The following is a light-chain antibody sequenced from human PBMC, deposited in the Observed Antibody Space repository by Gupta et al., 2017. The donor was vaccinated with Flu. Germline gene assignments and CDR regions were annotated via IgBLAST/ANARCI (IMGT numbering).Light chain of an antibody. V-gene: IGLV2-8*01. Sequence: QSALTQPPSPSVSPAQSVTIPCSVTSRDIRGYNYVSWYQQHPGNAPKLMIYEVNRRPSGVPDRFSGSKSGNTASLAVCGLQAEDEADYYCGSYAGSNNLLFGGGTKVTVL. CDR1: SRDIRGYNY. CDR2: EVN. J-gene: IGLJ3*02. CDR3: GSYAGSNNLL.